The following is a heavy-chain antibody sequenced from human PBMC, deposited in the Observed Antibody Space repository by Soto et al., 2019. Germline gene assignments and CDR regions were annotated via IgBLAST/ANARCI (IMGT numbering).Heavy chain of an antibody. Sequence: SETLSLTCTVSGGSISSYYWSWIRQPPGKGLEWIGYIYYSGSTNYNPSLKSRVTISVDTSKNQFSLKLNSVTAADTAVYYCARRWGGTFDIWGQGTMVTVSS. V-gene: IGHV4-59*08. D-gene: IGHD3-10*01. CDR3: ARRWGGTFDI. CDR1: GGSISSYY. J-gene: IGHJ3*02. CDR2: IYYSGST.